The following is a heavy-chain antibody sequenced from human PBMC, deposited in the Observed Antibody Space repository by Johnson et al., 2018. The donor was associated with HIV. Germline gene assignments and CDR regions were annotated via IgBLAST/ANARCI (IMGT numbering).Heavy chain of an antibody. D-gene: IGHD2-8*01. V-gene: IGHV3-43D*03. J-gene: IGHJ3*02. CDR2: ISWDGNST. CDR1: GFTFDDYA. Sequence: VQLVESGGVVVQPGGSLRLSCAVSGFTFDDYAMHWVRQPPGKGLEWVSLISWDGNSTYYADSVKGRFPISRDNAKNSLYLQMNSLRAEDTAVYYCATRDPTHRPGVFDIWGQGTMVTVSS. CDR3: ATRDPTHRPGVFDI.